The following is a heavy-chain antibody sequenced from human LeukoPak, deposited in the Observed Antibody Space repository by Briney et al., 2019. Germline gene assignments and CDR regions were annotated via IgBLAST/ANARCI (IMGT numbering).Heavy chain of an antibody. J-gene: IGHJ4*02. CDR3: AKDSVDTAMAN. CDR1: GFTFDDYA. V-gene: IGHV3-9*01. CDR2: ISWNSGSI. Sequence: GRSLRLSCAASGFTFDDYAMHWVRQAPGKGLEWVSGISWNSGSIGYADSVKGRFTISRDNAKNSLYLQMNSLRAEGTALYYCAKDSVDTAMANWGQGTLVTVSS. D-gene: IGHD5-18*01.